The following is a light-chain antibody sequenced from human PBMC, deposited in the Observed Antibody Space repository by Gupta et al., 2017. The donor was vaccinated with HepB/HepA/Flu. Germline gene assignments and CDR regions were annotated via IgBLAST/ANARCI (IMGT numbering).Light chain of an antibody. Sequence: DIQMTQSPSSLSASVGDRVTITCQANQDISNYLNWYQQKPGKAPNLLIYDASNLETGVPPRFSGSGSGTYFTLTISSRQPEDIGTYYCQHYDNLPRYTFGQGTKLEIK. V-gene: IGKV1-33*01. CDR2: DAS. J-gene: IGKJ2*01. CDR1: QDISNY. CDR3: QHYDNLPRYT.